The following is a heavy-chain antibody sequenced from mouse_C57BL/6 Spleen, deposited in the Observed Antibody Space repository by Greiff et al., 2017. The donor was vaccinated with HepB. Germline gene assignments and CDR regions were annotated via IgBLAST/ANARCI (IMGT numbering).Heavy chain of an antibody. CDR3: TRAVPKTITTVAYFDY. D-gene: IGHD1-1*01. CDR2: ISSGGDYI. J-gene: IGHJ2*01. V-gene: IGHV5-9-1*02. Sequence: EVQRVESGAGLVKPGGSLKLSCAASGFTFSSYAMSWVRQTPEKRLEWVAYISSGGDYIYYADTVKGRFTISRDNARNTLYLQMSSLKSEDTAMYYCTRAVPKTITTVAYFDYWGQGTTLTVSS. CDR1: GFTFSSYA.